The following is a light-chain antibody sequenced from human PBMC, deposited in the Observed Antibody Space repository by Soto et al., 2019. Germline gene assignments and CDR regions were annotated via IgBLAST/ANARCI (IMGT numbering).Light chain of an antibody. CDR2: GAS. CDR3: QQYGSSGT. J-gene: IGKJ1*01. Sequence: EIVFTQSPGTLSLSPGERATLSCRASQSVSSNLAWYQQKPGQAPRLLIYGASNRATGIPDRFSGSGSGTDFTLTISRLEPEDFAVYYCQQYGSSGTFGQGTKVDIK. CDR1: QSVSSN. V-gene: IGKV3-20*01.